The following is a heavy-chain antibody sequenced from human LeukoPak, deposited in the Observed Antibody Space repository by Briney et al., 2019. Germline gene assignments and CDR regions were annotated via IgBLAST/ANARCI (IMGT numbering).Heavy chain of an antibody. Sequence: PGGSLRLSCAASGFTFSSYGVHWVRQAPGKGLEWVAVISYDGSNKYYADSVKGRFTISRDNSKNTLYLQMNSLRAEDTAVYYCAKNGGSYYLEDYYYGMDVWGQGTTVTVSS. CDR3: AKNGGSYYLEDYYYGMDV. D-gene: IGHD1-26*01. CDR2: ISYDGSNK. V-gene: IGHV3-30*18. CDR1: GFTFSSYG. J-gene: IGHJ6*02.